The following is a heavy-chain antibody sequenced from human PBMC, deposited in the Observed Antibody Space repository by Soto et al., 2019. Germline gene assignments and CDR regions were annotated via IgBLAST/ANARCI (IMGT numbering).Heavy chain of an antibody. V-gene: IGHV4-59*01. D-gene: IGHD3-16*02. CDR1: GGSINNYY. CDR3: ARGELHLGELSRFYFXN. CDR2: IYDSGST. J-gene: IGHJ4*02. Sequence: SETLSLTCTVSGGSINNYYWSWIRQPPGKGLEWIGWIGYIYDSGSTNYNPSLKSRVTISVDTSKIQFSLKLSSVTAADTAVYYCARGELHLGELSRFYFXNWGQGTLVTVSS.